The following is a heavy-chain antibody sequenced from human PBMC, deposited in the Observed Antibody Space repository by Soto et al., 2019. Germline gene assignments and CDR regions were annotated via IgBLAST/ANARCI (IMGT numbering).Heavy chain of an antibody. CDR1: GGSISDGYY. CDR3: ARRDRSGFSYWLDT. CDR2: ISDSGST. J-gene: IGHJ5*02. Sequence: PSETLSLTCTVSGGSISDGYYLSWILQHPWKGLEWIGSISDSGSTSYNPSLKSRLTISVDTSKNQFSLNLRSVTAADTAVYYCARRDRSGFSYWLDTWGQGTLVTVSS. V-gene: IGHV4-31*03. D-gene: IGHD3-22*01.